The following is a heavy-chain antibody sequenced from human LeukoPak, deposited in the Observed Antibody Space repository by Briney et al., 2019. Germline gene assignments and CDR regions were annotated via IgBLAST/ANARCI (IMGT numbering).Heavy chain of an antibody. J-gene: IGHJ4*02. Sequence: PGGSLRLSCAASGFTSSSYGMHWVRQAPGKGLEWVAVIWYDGSNKYYADSVKGRFTISRDNSKNTLYLQMNSLRAEDTAVYYCARDLGYDYVWGSYDYWGQGTLVTVSS. D-gene: IGHD3-16*01. CDR3: ARDLGYDYVWGSYDY. CDR2: IWYDGSNK. CDR1: GFTSSSYG. V-gene: IGHV3-33*01.